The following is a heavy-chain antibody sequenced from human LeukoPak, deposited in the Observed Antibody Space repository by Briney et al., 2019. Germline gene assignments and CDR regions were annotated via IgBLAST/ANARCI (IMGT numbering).Heavy chain of an antibody. CDR1: GFTFSSYG. Sequence: PGGSLRLSCAASGFTFSSYGMHWVRQAPGKGLEWVAVISYDGSNKYYADSVKGRFTISRGNSKNTLYLQMNSLRAEDTAVYYCAKIVDQWLVDYWGQGTLVTVSS. D-gene: IGHD6-19*01. CDR2: ISYDGSNK. V-gene: IGHV3-30*18. J-gene: IGHJ4*02. CDR3: AKIVDQWLVDY.